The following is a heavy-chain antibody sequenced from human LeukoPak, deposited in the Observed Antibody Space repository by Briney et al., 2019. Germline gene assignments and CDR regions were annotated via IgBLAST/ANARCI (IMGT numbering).Heavy chain of an antibody. D-gene: IGHD6-13*01. V-gene: IGHV7-4-1*02. CDR1: GYTFTSYA. CDR2: INTNTGNP. Sequence: ASVKVSCKASGYTFTSYAMNWVRQVPGQGLEWMGWINTNTGNPTYAQGFTGRFVFSLDTSVSTAYLQISSLKAEDTAVYYCARIRPDPVRIEAAGTIDYWGQGTLVTVSS. CDR3: ARIRPDPVRIEAAGTIDY. J-gene: IGHJ4*02.